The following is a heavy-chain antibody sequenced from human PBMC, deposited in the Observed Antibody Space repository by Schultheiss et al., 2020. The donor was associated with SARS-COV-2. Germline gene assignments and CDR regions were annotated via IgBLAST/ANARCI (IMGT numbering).Heavy chain of an antibody. J-gene: IGHJ2*01. CDR2: ISGSGGST. Sequence: GGSLRLSCAASGFTFSSYAMSWVRQAPGKGLEWVSAISGSGGSTYYADSVKGRFTISRDNSKNTLYLQMNSLRAEDTAVYYCAKDPDIVVVPAAGFYFDLWGRGTLVTVSS. D-gene: IGHD2-2*01. V-gene: IGHV3-23*01. CDR3: AKDPDIVVVPAAGFYFDL. CDR1: GFTFSSYA.